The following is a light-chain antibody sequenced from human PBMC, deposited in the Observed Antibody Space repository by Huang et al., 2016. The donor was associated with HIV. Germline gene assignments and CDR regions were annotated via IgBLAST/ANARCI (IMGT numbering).Light chain of an antibody. CDR2: AAS. CDR3: HQYGTSVGT. CDR1: QTVRNNF. Sequence: EIVLTQSPGTLSLSPGESATLSCGASQTVRNNFLAWYQPKPGQAPRLLIYAASSRATGIPDRFSGSGSRRDFNLTISRLEPEDFAVYYCHQYGTSVGTFGPGTKVDVK. V-gene: IGKV3-20*01. J-gene: IGKJ1*01.